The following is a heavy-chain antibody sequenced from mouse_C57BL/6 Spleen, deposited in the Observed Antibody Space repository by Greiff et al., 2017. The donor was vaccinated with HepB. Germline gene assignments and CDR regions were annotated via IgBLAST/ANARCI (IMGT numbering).Heavy chain of an antibody. J-gene: IGHJ4*01. CDR3: ARLYSGSSPYAMDY. CDR2: IWTGGGT. Sequence: QVQLKESGPGLVAPSQCLSISCTASGFSLTSYAISWVRQPPGKGLEWLGVIWTGGGTNYNSALKSRLSIIKDNSTSQVFLKMNILQTDDTVRYDCARLYSGSSPYAMDYWGQGTSVTVSS. V-gene: IGHV2-9-1*01. D-gene: IGHD1-1*01. CDR1: GFSLTSYA.